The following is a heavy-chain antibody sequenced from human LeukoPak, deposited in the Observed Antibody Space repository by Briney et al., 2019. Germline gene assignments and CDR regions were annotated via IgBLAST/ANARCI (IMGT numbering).Heavy chain of an antibody. CDR2: IYPGDSDT. J-gene: IGHJ4*02. D-gene: IGHD6-19*01. CDR3: ARHGDSSGWHLRTDY. Sequence: GESLKISCKGSGYSFTTYWIGWVRQMPGKGLEWMGIIYPGDSDTEYSPSFQGQVTISADKSISTAYLQWSSLKASDTAMYYCARHGDSSGWHLRTDYWGQGTLVTVSP. CDR1: GYSFTTYW. V-gene: IGHV5-51*01.